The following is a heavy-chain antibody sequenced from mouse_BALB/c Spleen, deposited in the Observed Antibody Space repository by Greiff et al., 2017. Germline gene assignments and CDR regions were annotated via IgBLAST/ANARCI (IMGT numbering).Heavy chain of an antibody. CDR1: GFTFSSFG. CDR2: ISSGSSTI. V-gene: IGHV5-17*02. Sequence: EVKVEESGGGLVQPGGSRKLSCAASGFTFSSFGMHWVRQAPEKGLEWVAYISSGSSTIYYADTVKGRFTISRDNPKNTLFLQMTSLRSEDTAMYYCARYTSYGNYPYAMDYWGQGTSVTVSS. D-gene: IGHD2-1*01. CDR3: ARYTSYGNYPYAMDY. J-gene: IGHJ4*01.